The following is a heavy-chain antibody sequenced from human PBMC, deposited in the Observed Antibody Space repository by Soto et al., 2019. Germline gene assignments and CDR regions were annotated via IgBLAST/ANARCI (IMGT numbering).Heavy chain of an antibody. CDR1: GGSISSYY. CDR2: IYYSGST. V-gene: IGHV4-59*01. CDR3: ARGLWMQLEWAGDRYYYMDV. Sequence: PSETLSLTCTVSGGSISSYYWSWIRQPPGKGLEWIGYIYYSGSTNYNPSLKSRVTISVDTSKNQFSLKLSSVTAAGTAVYYCARGLWMQLEWAGDRYYYMDVWGKGTTVTVSS. D-gene: IGHD5-18*01. J-gene: IGHJ6*03.